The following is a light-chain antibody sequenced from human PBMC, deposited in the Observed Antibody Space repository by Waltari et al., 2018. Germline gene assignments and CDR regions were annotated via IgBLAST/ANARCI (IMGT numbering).Light chain of an antibody. Sequence: QTVVTQEPSLTVSPGGTVTLTCPSSTGTVTRAYYPNWSQQKPGQAPRALIYSTSNKYSWTPDRFSGSLLGGKAALTLSGVQPEDEAEYYCLLYYGGAGVFGGGTKLTVL. CDR3: LLYYGGAGV. V-gene: IGLV7-43*01. CDR1: TGTVTRAYY. CDR2: STS. J-gene: IGLJ3*02.